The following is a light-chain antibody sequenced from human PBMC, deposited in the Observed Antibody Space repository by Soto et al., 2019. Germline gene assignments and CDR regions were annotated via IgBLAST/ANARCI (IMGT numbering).Light chain of an antibody. Sequence: SVLTQPASVSGSPGQTITISCTGTSSDLGGYDYVSWYQHHPGKAPKLMIYDVSNRPSGVSNRFSGSKSGNTASLTISGLQPEDEADYYCSSYTSSSTLGVFGTGTKVTVL. J-gene: IGLJ1*01. CDR2: DVS. CDR3: SSYTSSSTLGV. CDR1: SSDLGGYDY. V-gene: IGLV2-14*03.